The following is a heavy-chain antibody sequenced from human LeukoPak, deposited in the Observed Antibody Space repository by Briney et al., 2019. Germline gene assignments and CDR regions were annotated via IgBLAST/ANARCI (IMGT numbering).Heavy chain of an antibody. Sequence: KPGGSLRLSCAASGFTFSDYYMSWIRQAPGKGLEWVSYISSSGSTIYYADSVKGRFTISRDNAKNSLYLQMNSLRAEDTAVCYCARDNGPEYCSSTSCYNWFDPWGQGTLVTVSS. CDR1: GFTFSDYY. V-gene: IGHV3-11*01. CDR3: ARDNGPEYCSSTSCYNWFDP. CDR2: ISSSGSTI. D-gene: IGHD2-2*01. J-gene: IGHJ5*02.